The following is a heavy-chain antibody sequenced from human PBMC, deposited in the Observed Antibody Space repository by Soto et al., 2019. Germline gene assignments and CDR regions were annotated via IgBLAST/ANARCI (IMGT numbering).Heavy chain of an antibody. CDR2: MNPNSGNT. J-gene: IGHJ4*02. CDR1: GYTFTSYD. Sequence: ASVKVSCKASGYTFTSYDINWVRQATGQGLEWMGWMNPNSGNTGYAQKFQGRVTMTRNTSISTAYMELSSLRSEDTAVDYCARGLPPGDYGGNPFDYWGQGTLVTVSS. V-gene: IGHV1-8*01. CDR3: ARGLPPGDYGGNPFDY. D-gene: IGHD4-17*01.